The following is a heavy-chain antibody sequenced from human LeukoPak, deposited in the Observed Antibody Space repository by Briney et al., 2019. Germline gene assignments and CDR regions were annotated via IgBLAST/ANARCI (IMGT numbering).Heavy chain of an antibody. CDR1: GFTFSSYW. V-gene: IGHV3-74*01. D-gene: IGHD5-24*01. CDR3: ASGGYNGFDY. Sequence: GGSLRLSCAASGFTFSSYWMHWVRQAPGKGLVWVSRINNDGSSRNYADSVKGRFTISRDNAKNTLSLQMNRLRAEDTAVYFCASGGYNGFDYWGQGTLVTVSS. CDR2: INNDGSSR. J-gene: IGHJ4*02.